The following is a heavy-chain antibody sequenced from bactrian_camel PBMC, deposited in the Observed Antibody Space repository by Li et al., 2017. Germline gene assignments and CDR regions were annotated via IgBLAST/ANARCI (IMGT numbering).Heavy chain of an antibody. Sequence: QLVESGGGLVQPGGSLRLSCAASGFTFSNNWMHWVRQIPGKGLEWVSIISSNGGTTYYADSVKGRFTVSRDNAENTAYLQMNSLKPEDTAVITVPLGGPNMSITTGARGPRSPSP. V-gene: IGHV3S25*01. J-gene: IGHJ4*01. D-gene: IGHD7*01. CDR2: ISSNGGTT. CDR1: GFTFSNNW. CDR3: PLGGPNMSITT.